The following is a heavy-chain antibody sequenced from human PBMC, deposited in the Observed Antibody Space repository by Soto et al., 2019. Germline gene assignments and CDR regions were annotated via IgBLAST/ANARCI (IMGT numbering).Heavy chain of an antibody. CDR2: IYHSGST. CDR3: ARANPVYAVV. Sequence: QLQLQESGSGLVKPSQTLSLTCAVSGGSISSGGYSWSWIRQPPGKGLECIGYIYHSGSTYYNPSLXSXVXIXXDRSKNQFSLKLSSVTAADTAVYYCARANPVYAVVWGQGTLVTVSS. CDR1: GGSISSGGYS. D-gene: IGHD2-2*01. V-gene: IGHV4-30-2*01. J-gene: IGHJ4*02.